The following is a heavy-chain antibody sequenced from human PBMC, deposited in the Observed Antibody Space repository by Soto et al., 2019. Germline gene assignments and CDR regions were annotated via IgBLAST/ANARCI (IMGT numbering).Heavy chain of an antibody. CDR3: AINADV. Sequence: SETLSLTCTVSGGSISSGDYYWSWIRQPPGKGLEWIGEINHSGNTNYNPSLKSRVTMSVDTSKNQFSLKLSSVIAADSAVYYCAINADVWGQGTTVTVPS. J-gene: IGHJ6*02. CDR2: INHSGNT. CDR1: GGSISSGDYY. V-gene: IGHV4-39*07.